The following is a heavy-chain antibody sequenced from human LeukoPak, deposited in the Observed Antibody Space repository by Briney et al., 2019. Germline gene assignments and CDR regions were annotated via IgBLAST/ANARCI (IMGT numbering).Heavy chain of an antibody. CDR2: ISSSTGYI. Sequence: GGSLRLSCAASGFTFSYSSMNWVRQAPGKGLEWVSSISSSTGYIYYADSVKGRFTISRDNAKNSLYLQMNSLIAEDTAVYYCARGNTAMVRSYFDYWGLGTLVTVSS. J-gene: IGHJ4*02. CDR3: ARGNTAMVRSYFDY. D-gene: IGHD5-18*01. V-gene: IGHV3-21*01. CDR1: GFTFSYSS.